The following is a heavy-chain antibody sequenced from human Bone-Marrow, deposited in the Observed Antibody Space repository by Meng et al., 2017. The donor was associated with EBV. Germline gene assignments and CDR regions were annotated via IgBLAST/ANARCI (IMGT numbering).Heavy chain of an antibody. J-gene: IGHJ4*02. D-gene: IGHD3-16*01. V-gene: IGHV4-34*01. CDR3: ARPPTGRGSYLDY. Sequence: VKLEPWGAGLLKPSVPRSLTCAVYGGSFSGYYWVWIRQPPGKGLEWIGEINHSGSTNYNPSLKSRVTISVDTSKNQFSLKLSSVTAADTAVYYCARPPTGRGSYLDYWGQGTLVTVSS. CDR2: INHSGST. CDR1: GGSFSGYY.